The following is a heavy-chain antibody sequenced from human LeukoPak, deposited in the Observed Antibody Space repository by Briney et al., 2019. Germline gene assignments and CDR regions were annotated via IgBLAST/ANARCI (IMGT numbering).Heavy chain of an antibody. J-gene: IGHJ6*02. D-gene: IGHD3-10*01. CDR1: TDTFSSYS. CDR2: IKQDGSEK. V-gene: IGHV3-7*01. CDR3: ARGPAFGGSGSYYNVAEGYYYGMDV. Sequence: GGYLRLSCVGSTDTFSSYSMNWFRQAPGKGLEWVANIKQDGSEKYYVDSVKGRFTISRDNAKNSLYLQMNSLRAEDTAVYYCARGPAFGGSGSYYNVAEGYYYGMDVWGQGTTVTVSS.